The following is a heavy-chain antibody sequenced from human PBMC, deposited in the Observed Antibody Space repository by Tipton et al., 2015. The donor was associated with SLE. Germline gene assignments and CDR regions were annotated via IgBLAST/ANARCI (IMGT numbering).Heavy chain of an antibody. CDR1: GGSISTGGYY. CDR2: IYYSGST. V-gene: IGHV4-31*02. Sequence: LRLSCTVSGGSISTGGYYWSWIRQHPGKGLEWIGYIYYSGSTYSNPSLESRLTISKDTSKNQFSLKLSSVTAADTAVYYCARRYTTAGYFDYWGQGILVTVSS. CDR3: ARRYTTAGYFDY. D-gene: IGHD6-13*01. J-gene: IGHJ4*02.